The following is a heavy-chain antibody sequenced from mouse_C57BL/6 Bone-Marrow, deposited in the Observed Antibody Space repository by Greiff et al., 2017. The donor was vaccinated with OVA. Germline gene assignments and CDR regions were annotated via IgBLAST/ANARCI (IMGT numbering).Heavy chain of an antibody. CDR2: ISYDGSN. J-gene: IGHJ2*01. D-gene: IGHD1-1*01. CDR1: GYSITSGYY. Sequence: EVKLQESGPGLVKPSQSLSLTCSVTGYSITSGYYWNWIRQFPGNKLEWMGYISYDGSNNYNPSLKNRISITRDTSKNQFFLKLNSVITEDTATYYCARGIHYYGSSYFDYWGQGTTLTVSS. V-gene: IGHV3-6*01. CDR3: ARGIHYYGSSYFDY.